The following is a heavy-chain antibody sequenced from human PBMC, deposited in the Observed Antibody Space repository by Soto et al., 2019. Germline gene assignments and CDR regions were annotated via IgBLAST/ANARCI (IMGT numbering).Heavy chain of an antibody. CDR1: GDSISDYY. CDR2: FYYSGNT. J-gene: IGHJ6*02. CDR3: ARMYNSGFYRPEGVYFFYGMDV. V-gene: IGHV4-4*07. Sequence: SETLSLTCTVSGDSISDYYWSWIRQPAGKGLEWIGRFYYSGNTKSNPSLKSRVTMSADTSKNQFSLSLRSVTAADSAIYYCARMYNSGFYRPEGVYFFYGMDVCGQGTTVTVSS. D-gene: IGHD6-19*01.